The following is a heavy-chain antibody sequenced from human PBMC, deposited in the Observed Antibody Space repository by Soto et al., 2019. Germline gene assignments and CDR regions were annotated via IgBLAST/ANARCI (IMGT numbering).Heavy chain of an antibody. CDR2: IYYSGST. CDR1: GDSVTSGNYY. Sequence: LSLTCTVSGDSVTSGNYYWTWIRQPPGKGLEWVGHIYYSGSTNYSPSLKSRVTISLNTPNNQFSLKLTSVTAADTAVYYCARGLTSSRSMDVWGQGTTVTLSS. CDR3: ARGLTSSRSMDV. J-gene: IGHJ6*02. V-gene: IGHV4-61*01.